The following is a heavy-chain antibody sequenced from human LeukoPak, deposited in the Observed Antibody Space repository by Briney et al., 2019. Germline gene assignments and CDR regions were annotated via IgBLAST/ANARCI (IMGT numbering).Heavy chain of an antibody. D-gene: IGHD2-8*02. CDR3: AGDPGGGVVYATAALWGGGNDAFDI. CDR2: ISAYNGNT. Sequence: ASVKVSCKASGYTFTSYGISWVRQAPGQGLEWMGWISAYNGNTNYAQKLQGRVTMTTDTSTSTAYMELRSLRSDDTGVYYWAGDPGGGVVYATAALWGGGNDAFDIWGQGTMVTVSS. V-gene: IGHV1-18*01. CDR1: GYTFTSYG. J-gene: IGHJ3*02.